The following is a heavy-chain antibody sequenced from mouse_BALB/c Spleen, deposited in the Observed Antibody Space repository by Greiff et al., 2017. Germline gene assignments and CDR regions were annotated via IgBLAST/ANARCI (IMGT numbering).Heavy chain of an antibody. Sequence: QVQLQQPGAELVRPWASVKLSCKASGYTFTSYWINWVKQRPGQGLEWIGNIYPSDSYTNYNQKFKDKATLTVDKSSSTAYMQLSSPTSEDSSVYYCTRGDFNFDYWGQGTTLTVSS. CDR3: TRGDFNFDY. V-gene: IGHV1-69*02. CDR1: GYTFTSYW. CDR2: IYPSDSYT. J-gene: IGHJ2*01.